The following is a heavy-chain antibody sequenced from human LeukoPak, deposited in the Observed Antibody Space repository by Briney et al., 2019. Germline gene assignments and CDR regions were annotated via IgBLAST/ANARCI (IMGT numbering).Heavy chain of an antibody. CDR1: GGSISSGGYY. V-gene: IGHV4-31*11. CDR2: IYYSGNT. CDR3: ARDSGAQGPFDY. Sequence: SETLSLTCAVSGGSISSGGYYWSWIRQHPGKGLEWIGSIYYSGNTYNNPSLKSRVTMSIDTSKNQFSLKLSSVTAADTAVYYCARDSGAQGPFDYWGQGTLVTVSS. J-gene: IGHJ4*02. D-gene: IGHD4-17*01.